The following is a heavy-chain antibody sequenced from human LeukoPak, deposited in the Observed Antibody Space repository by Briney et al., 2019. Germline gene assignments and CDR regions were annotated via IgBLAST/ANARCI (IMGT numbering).Heavy chain of an antibody. Sequence: PSETLSLTCTVSGDSISSSSYYWGWIRQPPGKGLEWIGSVHNVGSTYYNLSLRSRVTMSIDTSKDQFSLRLNSVTAADTAVYYCARHAEYNSGWHFYLDHWGQGILVTVSS. CDR1: GDSISSSSYY. CDR2: VHNVGST. D-gene: IGHD6-19*01. V-gene: IGHV4-39*01. J-gene: IGHJ4*02. CDR3: ARHAEYNSGWHFYLDH.